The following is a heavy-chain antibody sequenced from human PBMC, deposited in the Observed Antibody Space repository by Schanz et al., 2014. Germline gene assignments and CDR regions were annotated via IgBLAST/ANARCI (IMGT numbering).Heavy chain of an antibody. CDR2: ISVYHGHT. CDR3: VRDAGWAFGDYHGMDV. D-gene: IGHD3-10*01. V-gene: IGHV1-18*04. CDR1: GYTFTSYY. Sequence: QVQLVQSGAAVKKPGASVKVSCEASGYTFTSYYIHWFRQAPGQGLEWMGWISVYHGHTNYAEKVHGRVTMTADTSTSTAYMELRSLISDDTAVYYCVRDAGWAFGDYHGMDVWGRGTTVTVSS. J-gene: IGHJ6*02.